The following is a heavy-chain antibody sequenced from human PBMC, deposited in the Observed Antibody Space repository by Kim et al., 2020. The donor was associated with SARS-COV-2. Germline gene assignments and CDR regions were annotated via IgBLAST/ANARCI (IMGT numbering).Heavy chain of an antibody. V-gene: IGHV3-48*04. J-gene: IGHJ6*02. CDR1: GFTFSGYN. D-gene: IGHD3-9*01. Sequence: GGSLRLSCAASGFTFSGYNMNWVRQAPGKGLEWVSYISSSSSTIYYADSVKGRFTISRDNAKNSLYLQMNSLRAEDTAVYYCARGVSRIGYVILTGYLNYYSYYGMDVWGQGTTVTVSS. CDR3: ARGVSRIGYVILTGYLNYYSYYGMDV. CDR2: ISSSSSTI.